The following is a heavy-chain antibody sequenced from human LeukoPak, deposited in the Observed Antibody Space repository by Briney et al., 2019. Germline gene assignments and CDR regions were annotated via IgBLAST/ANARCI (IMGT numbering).Heavy chain of an antibody. D-gene: IGHD2-15*01. CDR3: ARGRLGCSGGSCYCCNFDY. CDR2: IYYSGST. V-gene: IGHV4-31*03. Sequence: SQTLSLTCTVSGGSISSGGYYWSWIRQHPGKGLEWIGYIYYSGSTYYNPSLKSRVTISVGTSKNQFSLKLSSVTAADTAVYYCARGRLGCSGGSCYCCNFDYWGQGTLVTVSS. CDR1: GGSISSGGYY. J-gene: IGHJ4*02.